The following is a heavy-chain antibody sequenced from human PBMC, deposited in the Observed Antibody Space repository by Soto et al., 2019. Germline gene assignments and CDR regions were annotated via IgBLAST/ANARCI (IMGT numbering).Heavy chain of an antibody. Sequence: QVQLVESGGGMVQPGRSLKLSCTVSGFTFRSYGLHWVRQAPCKGLEWLTVISDDGAYQTYAQSVRGRFTVSRDDPKNTLYLQMDTLRPEDTAVYYCARDWAAIPDVWGQGTLVTVSS. V-gene: IGHV3-30-3*01. CDR2: ISDDGAYQ. CDR1: GFTFRSYG. J-gene: IGHJ4*02. D-gene: IGHD2-2*01. CDR3: ARDWAAIPDV.